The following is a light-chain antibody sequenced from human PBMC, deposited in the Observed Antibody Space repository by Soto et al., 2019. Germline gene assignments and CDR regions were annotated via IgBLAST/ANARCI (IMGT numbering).Light chain of an antibody. V-gene: IGKV3-20*01. CDR2: AAS. CDR1: QSVSSSY. J-gene: IGKJ1*01. Sequence: EIVLTQSPGTLSLSPGERVTLSCRASQSVSSSYLAWYQQKPGQAPRLFIYAASIRATGIPDRFSGSGSGTDFTLTISRLEPEDFAVYYCQQYGLSPRTFGRGTKVEIK. CDR3: QQYGLSPRT.